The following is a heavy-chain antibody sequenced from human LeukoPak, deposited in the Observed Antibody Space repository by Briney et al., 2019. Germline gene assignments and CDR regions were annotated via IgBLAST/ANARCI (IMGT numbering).Heavy chain of an antibody. D-gene: IGHD3-22*01. Sequence: ASVKVSCKASGGIFSRYAISWVRQAPGQRLEWMGGIIPIFGAANYAQKFQGRVTITADESTSTAYMELRSLRSEDTAVYYCARDAVIYDSSSFYYLWWGQGTLVTVSS. CDR1: GGIFSRYA. CDR3: ARDAVIYDSSSFYYLW. V-gene: IGHV1-69*13. CDR2: IIPIFGAA. J-gene: IGHJ4*02.